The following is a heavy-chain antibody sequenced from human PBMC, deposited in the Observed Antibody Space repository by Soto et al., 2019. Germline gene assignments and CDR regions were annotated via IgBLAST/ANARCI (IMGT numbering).Heavy chain of an antibody. D-gene: IGHD4-17*01. V-gene: IGHV3-64*01. CDR3: ASTDGDYVDYYYYYVDV. J-gene: IGHJ6*03. CDR1: GFTFSSYA. CDR2: ISSNGGST. Sequence: GGSLRLSCAASGFTFSSYAMHWVRQAPGKGLEYVSAISSNGGSTYYANSVKGRFTISRDNSKNTLYLQMGSLRAEDMAVYYCASTDGDYVDYYYYYVDVWGKGTTVTVSS.